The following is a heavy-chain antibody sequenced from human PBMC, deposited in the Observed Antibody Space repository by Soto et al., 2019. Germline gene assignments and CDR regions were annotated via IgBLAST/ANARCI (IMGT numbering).Heavy chain of an antibody. Sequence: GGSLRLSCAASGFTFSSFHMNWVRQAPGRGLEWVAYITSSSDTIYYSDSVKGRFTISRDNSKSTLYLQMNSLRAEDTALYYCAKGRSYYYYYGVDVWGQGTTVTVSS. CDR2: ITSSSDTI. V-gene: IGHV3-48*01. CDR1: GFTFSSFH. J-gene: IGHJ6*02. CDR3: AKGRSYYYYYGVDV.